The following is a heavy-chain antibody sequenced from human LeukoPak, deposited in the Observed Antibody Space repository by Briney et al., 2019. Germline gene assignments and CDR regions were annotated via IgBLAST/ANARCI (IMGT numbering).Heavy chain of an antibody. CDR1: GFTFSNYA. Sequence: GGSLRLSCAASGFTFSNYAMSWVRQTPGRGLEWVSSITQSSTSTYYADSVKGRFTISRDNSRSTLYLQMNSLTAEDTAVYYCAKDGGSFQYYFDYWGQGTLVTVSS. V-gene: IGHV3-23*01. D-gene: IGHD3-16*01. CDR3: AKDGGSFQYYFDY. CDR2: ITQSSTST. J-gene: IGHJ4*02.